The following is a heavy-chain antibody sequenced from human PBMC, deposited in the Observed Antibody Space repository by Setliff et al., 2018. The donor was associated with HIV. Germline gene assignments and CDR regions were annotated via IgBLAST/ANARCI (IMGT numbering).Heavy chain of an antibody. D-gene: IGHD3-3*01. CDR1: RSTFNSHA. V-gene: IGHV1-69*04. CDR3: VRGVQSPPHYSYYYMDV. CDR2: IIPILGVA. Sequence: GASVKVSCKASRSTFNSHAISWVRQAPGQGLEWMGRIIPILGVANYAQRFQGKVTITADKSTSTAYMELTSLRFDDTAMYYCVRGVQSPPHYSYYYMDVWGEGTMVTVSS. J-gene: IGHJ6*03.